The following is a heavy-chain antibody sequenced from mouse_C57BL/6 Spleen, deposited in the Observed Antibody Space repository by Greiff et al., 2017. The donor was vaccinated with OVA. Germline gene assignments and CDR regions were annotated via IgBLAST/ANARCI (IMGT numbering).Heavy chain of an antibody. CDR1: GYTFPSYG. V-gene: IGHV1-81*01. CDR2: IYPRSGNT. Sequence: VQLQQSGAELARPGASVKLSCKASGYTFPSYGISWVKQRTGQGLEWIGEIYPRSGNTYYNEKFKGKATLTADKSSSPAYMELRSLTSEDSAVYFCARSGDYDDAGYAMDYWGQGTSVTVSS. J-gene: IGHJ4*01. CDR3: ARSGDYDDAGYAMDY. D-gene: IGHD2-4*01.